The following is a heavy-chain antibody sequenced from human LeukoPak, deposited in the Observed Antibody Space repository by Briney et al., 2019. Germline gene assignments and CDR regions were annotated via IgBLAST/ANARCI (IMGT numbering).Heavy chain of an antibody. V-gene: IGHV4-59*01. CDR1: GASINSYY. CDR3: ARHGTSGTNLNWFDP. Sequence: SETLSLTCTVSGASINSYYWSWIRQPPGKGLEWLGYIYYSGITNYNPSLKSRVTISVDTSRNQFSLKLSSVTAADAAVYYCARHGTSGTNLNWFDPWGQGTLVTVSS. CDR2: IYYSGIT. D-gene: IGHD1-1*01. J-gene: IGHJ5*02.